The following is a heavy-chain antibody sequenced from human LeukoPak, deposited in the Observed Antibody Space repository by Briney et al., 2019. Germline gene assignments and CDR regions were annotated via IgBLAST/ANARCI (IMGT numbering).Heavy chain of an antibody. CDR3: ARSPTVTTREAAFDI. V-gene: IGHV1-8*01. CDR1: GYTFTSYD. CDR2: MNPKSTHT. J-gene: IGHJ3*02. Sequence: ASVKVSCKASGYTFTSYDINWVRQAPGQGLEWMGWMNPKSTHTGYAQKFQGRVTMTRNTSIATAYMELSSLRSEDTAVYYCARSPTVTTREAAFDIWGQGTMVTVSS. D-gene: IGHD4-17*01.